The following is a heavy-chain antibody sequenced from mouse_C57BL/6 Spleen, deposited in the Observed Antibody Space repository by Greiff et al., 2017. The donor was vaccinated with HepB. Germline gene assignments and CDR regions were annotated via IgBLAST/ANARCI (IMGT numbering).Heavy chain of an antibody. CDR1: GYTFTSYW. J-gene: IGHJ2*01. CDR2: IYPGSGST. Sequence: QVQLQQPGAELVKPGASVKMSCKASGYTFTSYWITWVKQRPGQGLEWIGDIYPGSGSTNYNEKFKSKATLTVGTSSSTAYMQLSSLTSEDSAVYYCASYYGNYPPDYWGQGTTLTVSS. D-gene: IGHD2-1*01. V-gene: IGHV1-55*01. CDR3: ASYYGNYPPDY.